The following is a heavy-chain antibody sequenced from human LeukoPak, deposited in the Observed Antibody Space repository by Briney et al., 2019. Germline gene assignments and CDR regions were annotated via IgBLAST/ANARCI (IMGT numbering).Heavy chain of an antibody. CDR3: AKDLGYLASSGYYSPFDY. CDR1: GFTFNSYA. J-gene: IGHJ4*02. Sequence: GGSLRLSCAASGFTFNSYAMSWVRQAPGKGLEWVSTISGSGSNSYYADSVKGRFSISRDNSKNTVYLQMNSPRAEDTAVYYCAKDLGYLASSGYYSPFDYWGQGTLVTVSS. D-gene: IGHD3-22*01. CDR2: ISGSGSNS. V-gene: IGHV3-23*01.